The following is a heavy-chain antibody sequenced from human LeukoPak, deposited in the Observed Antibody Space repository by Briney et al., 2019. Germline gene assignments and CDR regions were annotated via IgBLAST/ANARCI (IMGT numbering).Heavy chain of an antibody. CDR1: GGTFSSYA. D-gene: IGHD3-22*01. J-gene: IGHJ5*02. Sequence: GASVKVSCKASGGTFSSYAISWVRQAPGQGLEWMGGIIPIFGTANYAQKFQGRVTITADKSTSTAYMELSRLRSDDTAVYYCARVIYYYDSSGYSRFDPWGQGTLVTVSS. CDR3: ARVIYYYDSSGYSRFDP. V-gene: IGHV1-69*06. CDR2: IIPIFGTA.